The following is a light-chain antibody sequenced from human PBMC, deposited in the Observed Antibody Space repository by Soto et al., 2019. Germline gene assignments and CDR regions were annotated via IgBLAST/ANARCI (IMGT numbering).Light chain of an antibody. CDR2: DAS. V-gene: IGKV3-11*01. CDR3: QRRSNWYT. CDR1: QSVSSY. Sequence: EIVLTQSPATLSLSPGERATLSCRASQSVSSYLAWYQQKPGQAPRLLIYDASNRATGIPARFSGSGSGTGFTLTISSLEPEDFAVYYCQRRSNWYTFGQGTKLEIK. J-gene: IGKJ2*01.